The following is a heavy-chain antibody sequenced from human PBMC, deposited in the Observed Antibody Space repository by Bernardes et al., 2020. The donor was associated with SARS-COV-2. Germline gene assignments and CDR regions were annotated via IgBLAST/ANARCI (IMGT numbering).Heavy chain of an antibody. CDR1: GFTFNSYW. CDR2: INIDGSST. J-gene: IGHJ6*02. D-gene: IGHD3-3*01. V-gene: IGHV3-74*01. Sequence: GGSLRLSCAASGFTFNSYWMHWVRQAPGKGLVWVSRINIDGSSTTYADSVKGRFTISRDNAKNSLYLQMNSLRAEDTALYYCAKERSVLRFLEWLPHYYYGMDVWGQGTTVTVSS. CDR3: AKERSVLRFLEWLPHYYYGMDV.